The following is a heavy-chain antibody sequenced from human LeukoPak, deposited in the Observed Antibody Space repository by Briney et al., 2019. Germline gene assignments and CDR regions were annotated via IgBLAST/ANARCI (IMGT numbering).Heavy chain of an antibody. V-gene: IGHV1-8*01. CDR2: MNPNSGNT. Sequence: GASVKVSCNASGYAFTSYDINRVRQATGQGLEWMGWMNPNSGNTGYAQKFQGRVTMTRNTSISTAYMELSSLRSEDTAVYYCLTMVRGAFDYWGQGTLVTVSS. CDR3: LTMVRGAFDY. J-gene: IGHJ4*02. CDR1: GYAFTSYD. D-gene: IGHD3-10*01.